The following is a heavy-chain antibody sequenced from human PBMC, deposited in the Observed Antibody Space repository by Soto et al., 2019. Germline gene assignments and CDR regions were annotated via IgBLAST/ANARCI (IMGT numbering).Heavy chain of an antibody. J-gene: IGHJ3*02. CDR2: INPSGGST. CDR3: ARDGAPVDTAMVSAFDI. D-gene: IGHD5-18*01. CDR1: GYTFTSYY. Sequence: GASVKVSCKASGYTFTSYYMHWVRQAPGQGLEWMGIINPSGGSTSYAQKFQGRVTMTRDTSTSTVYMELSSLRPEDTAVYYCARDGAPVDTAMVSAFDIWGQGPMVTVSS. V-gene: IGHV1-46*01.